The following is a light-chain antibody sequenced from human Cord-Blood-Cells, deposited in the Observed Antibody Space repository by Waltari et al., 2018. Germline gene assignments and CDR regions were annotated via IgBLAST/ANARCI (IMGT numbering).Light chain of an antibody. CDR2: QDS. J-gene: IGLJ1*01. CDR3: QAWDSSTYV. CDR1: TLGDKY. Sequence: SYELTQHPSVSVSPGQTATITCSGDTLGDKYACWYQQKPGQSPVLVIYQDSKRPSGIPERFSGSNSGNTATLTISGTQAMDEADYYCQAWDSSTYVFGTGTKVTVL. V-gene: IGLV3-1*01.